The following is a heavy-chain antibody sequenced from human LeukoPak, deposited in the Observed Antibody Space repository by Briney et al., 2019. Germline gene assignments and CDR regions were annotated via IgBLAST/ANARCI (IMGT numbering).Heavy chain of an antibody. CDR2: ISGSGGST. CDR3: AKDQAQYVAVAGTYDY. V-gene: IGHV3-23*01. Sequence: GGSLRLSCAASGFTFSSYAMSWVRQAPGKGLEWVSAISGSGGSTYYADSVKGRFTISRGNSKNTLYLQMNSLRAEDTAVYYCAKDQAQYVAVAGTYDYWGQGTLVTVSS. D-gene: IGHD6-19*01. CDR1: GFTFSSYA. J-gene: IGHJ4*02.